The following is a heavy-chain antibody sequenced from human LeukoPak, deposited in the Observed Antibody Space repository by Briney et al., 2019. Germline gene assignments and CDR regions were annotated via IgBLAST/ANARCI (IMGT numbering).Heavy chain of an antibody. CDR3: ARKAYSGGDCYSSPYYYMDV. V-gene: IGHV3-20*04. D-gene: IGHD2-21*02. J-gene: IGHJ6*03. CDR1: GFTFDDYG. Sequence: GGSLRLSCAASGFTFDDYGMSWVRQAPGKGLEWVSGINWNGGSTGYADSVKGRFTISRDNAKNSLYLQMNSLRAEDTALYYCARKAYSGGDCYSSPYYYMDVWGKGTTVTVSS. CDR2: INWNGGST.